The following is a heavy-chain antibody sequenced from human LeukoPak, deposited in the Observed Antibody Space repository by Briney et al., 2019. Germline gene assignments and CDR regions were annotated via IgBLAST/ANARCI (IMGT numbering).Heavy chain of an antibody. J-gene: IGHJ4*02. CDR1: GGTFSSYA. CDR2: IIPIFGTA. D-gene: IGHD3-22*01. V-gene: IGHV1-69*05. Sequence: VASVKVSCKASGGTFSSYAISWVRQAPGQGLEWMGRIIPIFGTANYAQKFQGRVTITTDESTSTAHMELSSLRSEDTAVYYCATGQYYYDSSGYSTNHYLDYWGQGTLVTVSS. CDR3: ATGQYYYDSSGYSTNHYLDY.